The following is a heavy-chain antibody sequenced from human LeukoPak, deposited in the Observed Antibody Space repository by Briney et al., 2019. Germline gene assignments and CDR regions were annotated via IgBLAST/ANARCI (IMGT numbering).Heavy chain of an antibody. J-gene: IGHJ4*02. CDR3: ARTGYSSSWYRYDYFDY. V-gene: IGHV1-46*01. Sequence: ASVKVSCKASGYTFTSYYLHWVRQAPGQGLEWMGIINPSGGSTSYAQKFQGRVTMTRDTSTSTVYMELSSLRSEDTAVYYCARTGYSSSWYRYDYFDYWGQGTLVTVSS. D-gene: IGHD6-13*01. CDR1: GYTFTSYY. CDR2: INPSGGST.